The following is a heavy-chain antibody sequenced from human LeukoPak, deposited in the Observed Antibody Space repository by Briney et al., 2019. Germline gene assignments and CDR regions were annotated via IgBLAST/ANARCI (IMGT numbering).Heavy chain of an antibody. D-gene: IGHD3-22*01. Sequence: SETLSLTCAVSAYSISRGYYWGWIRQPPGKGLEWIGSIFHSGTTYYNPSLKSRLSISVDTSKNQFSLKLSSVTAADTAVYYCAREGYYDSSGYYEIWGQGTMVTVSS. CDR2: IFHSGTT. CDR1: AYSISRGYY. CDR3: AREGYYDSSGYYEI. V-gene: IGHV4-38-2*02. J-gene: IGHJ3*02.